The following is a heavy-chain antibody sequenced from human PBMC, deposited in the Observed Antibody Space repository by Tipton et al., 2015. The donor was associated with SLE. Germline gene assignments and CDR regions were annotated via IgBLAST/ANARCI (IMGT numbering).Heavy chain of an antibody. V-gene: IGHV4-61*01. J-gene: IGHJ4*02. CDR1: GGSISSSSYP. Sequence: TLSLTCTVSGGSISSSSYPWAWIRQPPGKGLEWIGYIYHSGNTNYKPSLYSRVSMSIDTSSNQFSLNLRSVTAADTAMYYCARDPYYYDSSGSPYSYWGQGTLVTVSS. D-gene: IGHD3-22*01. CDR2: IYHSGNT. CDR3: ARDPYYYDSSGSPYSY.